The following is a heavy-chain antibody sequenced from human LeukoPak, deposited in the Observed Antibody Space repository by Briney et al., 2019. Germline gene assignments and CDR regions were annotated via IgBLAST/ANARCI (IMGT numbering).Heavy chain of an antibody. J-gene: IGHJ5*02. Sequence: SAKVSCKASGGTFSSYAISWVRQAPGQGLEWMGRIIPIFGIANYAQKFQGRVTITADKSTSTAYMELSSLRSEDTAVYYCARVPANYYGSGSYYNDGWFDPWGQGTLVTVSS. CDR3: ARVPANYYGSGSYYNDGWFDP. CDR1: GGTFSSYA. CDR2: IIPIFGIA. V-gene: IGHV1-69*04. D-gene: IGHD3-10*01.